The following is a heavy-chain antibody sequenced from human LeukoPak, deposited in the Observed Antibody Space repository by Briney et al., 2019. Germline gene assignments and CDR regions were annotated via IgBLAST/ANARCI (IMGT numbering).Heavy chain of an antibody. CDR2: ISNDGSRK. J-gene: IGHJ4*02. D-gene: IGHD3-3*01. CDR3: ARDRAWNYFDY. Sequence: GGSLRLSCAPSGFTFSRHGMHWVRQAPGKGLEWLAIISNDGSRKYYAHCVEGRFAISRDNSKNTLYLQMDSLRAEDTAVYYCARDRAWNYFDYWGQGTLVTVSS. V-gene: IGHV3-30*03. CDR1: GFTFSRHG.